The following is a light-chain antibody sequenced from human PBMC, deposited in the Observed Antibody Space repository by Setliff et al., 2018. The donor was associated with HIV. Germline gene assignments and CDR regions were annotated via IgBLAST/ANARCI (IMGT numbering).Light chain of an antibody. CDR2: DVS. J-gene: IGLJ1*01. CDR1: SSDVGGYNY. V-gene: IGLV2-11*01. Sequence: SALTPPRTVSGSPGQSVTISCTGTSSDVGGYNYVSWYQQHPDTDPKLIIYDVSKRPSGVPDCFSGSKSGNTASLTISGLEAEDEGDYYCCSYAGTYTSLYVVGTGTKV. CDR3: CSYAGTYTSLYV.